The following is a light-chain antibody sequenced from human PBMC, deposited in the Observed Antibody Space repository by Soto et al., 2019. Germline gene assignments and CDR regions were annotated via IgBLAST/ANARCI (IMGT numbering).Light chain of an antibody. CDR2: DDS. CDR1: NIGSKS. J-gene: IGLJ1*01. CDR3: LVWDSRSEHYV. Sequence: ELTQSPSVSVAPGQTVSITCGGYNIGSKSVHWYQQKPGQAPVLVVYDDSDRRSGIPERFSGSNSGNTATLTITRVEAGDEADYHCLVWDSRSEHYVFGTGTKSPS. V-gene: IGLV3-21*02.